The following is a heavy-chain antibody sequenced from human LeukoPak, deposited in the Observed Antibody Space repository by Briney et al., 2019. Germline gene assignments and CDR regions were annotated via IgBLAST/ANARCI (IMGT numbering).Heavy chain of an antibody. D-gene: IGHD3-22*01. CDR2: MSYSGHT. CDR1: GGSISNSY. V-gene: IGHV4-59*12. J-gene: IGHJ4*02. CDR3: ARANDSSGYYFPYFDY. Sequence: PSETLSLTCTVSGGSISNSYWSWIRQPPGKGLEWIGYMSYSGHTNYNPSLKSRVSMSVDTSRNQFSLKLSSVTAADTAVYYCARANDSSGYYFPYFDYWGQGTLVTVSS.